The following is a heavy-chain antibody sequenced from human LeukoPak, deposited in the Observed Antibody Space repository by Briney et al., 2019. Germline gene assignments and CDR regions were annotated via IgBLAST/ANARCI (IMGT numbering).Heavy chain of an antibody. CDR2: NPSGGST. Sequence: NPSGGSTSYAQKFQGRVTMTRDTSISTAYMELSRLRSDDTAVYYCARQFCTGGSCTHFLDYWGQGTLVTVSS. J-gene: IGHJ4*02. D-gene: IGHD2-15*01. CDR3: ARQFCTGGSCTHFLDY. V-gene: IGHV1-46*01.